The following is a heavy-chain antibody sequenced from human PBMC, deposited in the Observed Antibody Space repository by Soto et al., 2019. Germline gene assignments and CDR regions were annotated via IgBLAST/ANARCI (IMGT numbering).Heavy chain of an antibody. CDR3: ARGRHGDY. V-gene: IGHV1-18*01. J-gene: IGHJ4*02. Sequence: QVHLVQSGAEVKKPGASVKVSCKGSGYGFTTYGITWVRQTPEQGLEWMAWISAHNGNTNYAQKLQGRVTVTRDTATSTAYMELRSLRPDDTAVYYCARGRHGDYWGQGALVTVSS. CDR1: GYGFTTYG. CDR2: ISAHNGNT.